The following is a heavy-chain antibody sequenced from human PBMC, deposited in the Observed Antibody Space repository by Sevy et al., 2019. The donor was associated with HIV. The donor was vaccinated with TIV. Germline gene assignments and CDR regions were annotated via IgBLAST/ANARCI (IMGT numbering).Heavy chain of an antibody. CDR2: INSDGSST. CDR3: ARVRTALDFYYYYMDV. D-gene: IGHD2-21*02. Sequence: GGSLRLSCAASGFTFSSYWMHWVRQAPGKGLVWVSRINSDGSSTSYADSVKGRFTISRDNAKNTLYLQMNSLRAEDTAVYYCARVRTALDFYYYYMDVWGKGTTVTVSS. J-gene: IGHJ6*03. V-gene: IGHV3-74*01. CDR1: GFTFSSYW.